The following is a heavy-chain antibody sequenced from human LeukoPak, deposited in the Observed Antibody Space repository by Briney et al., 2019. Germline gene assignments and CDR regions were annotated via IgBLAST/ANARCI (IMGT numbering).Heavy chain of an antibody. J-gene: IGHJ4*02. CDR3: AKAVNGYSSAWYHYCFDY. CDR1: GFTFSSYA. V-gene: IGHV3-23*01. CDR2: ISGSGGST. D-gene: IGHD6-19*01. Sequence: GGSLRLSCAASGFTFSSYAMNWVRQAPGKGLEWVSAISGSGGSTYYADSVKGRFTISRDNSKNTLYLQMNSLRAEDTAIYYCAKAVNGYSSAWYHYCFDYWGQGTLVTVSS.